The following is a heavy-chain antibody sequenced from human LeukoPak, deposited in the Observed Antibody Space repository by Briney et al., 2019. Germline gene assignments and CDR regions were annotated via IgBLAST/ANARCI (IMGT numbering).Heavy chain of an antibody. CDR2: INHDGRET. D-gene: IGHD6-13*01. V-gene: IGHV3-7*01. CDR1: GLNFRYFC. J-gene: IGHJ2*01. CDR3: AKGYIIAGRQWYLDL. Sequence: GGSLRLSCLGSGLNFRYFCMRWVREAPGRGLVCVANINHDGRETYYEDTAKGRFIVSRDNAKDILYLQMNSLRAEDAAVYYCAKGYIIAGRQWYLDLWGRGTLVGVSS.